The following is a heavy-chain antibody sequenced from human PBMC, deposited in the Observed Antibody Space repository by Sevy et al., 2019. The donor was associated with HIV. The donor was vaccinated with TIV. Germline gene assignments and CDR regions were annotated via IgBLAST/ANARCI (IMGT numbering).Heavy chain of an antibody. Sequence: ASVKVSCKASGYTFTSYGISWVRRAPGQGLEWMGWISAYNGNTNYAQKLQGRVTMTTDTSTSTAYMELRSLRSDDTAGYYCARDPGVVYCSSTSCYGMDVWGQGTTVTVSS. CDR3: ARDPGVVYCSSTSCYGMDV. J-gene: IGHJ6*02. V-gene: IGHV1-18*01. CDR2: ISAYNGNT. D-gene: IGHD2-2*01. CDR1: GYTFTSYG.